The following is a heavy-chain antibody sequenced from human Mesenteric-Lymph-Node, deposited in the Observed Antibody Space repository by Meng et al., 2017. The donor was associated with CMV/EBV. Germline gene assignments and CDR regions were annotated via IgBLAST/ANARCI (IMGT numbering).Heavy chain of an antibody. D-gene: IGHD3-9*01. CDR2: MNPNSGNT. J-gene: IGHJ6*02. V-gene: IGHV1-8*03. CDR3: TRGLDPIYYDILTGYYIYYYGMDV. CDR1: GYTFTSYD. Sequence: ASVKVSCKASGYTFTSYDINWVRQATGQGLEWMGWMNPNSGNTGYAQKFRGRVTITRNTSISTAYMELSSLRSEDTAVYYCTRGLDPIYYDILTGYYIYYYGMDVWGQGTTVTVSS.